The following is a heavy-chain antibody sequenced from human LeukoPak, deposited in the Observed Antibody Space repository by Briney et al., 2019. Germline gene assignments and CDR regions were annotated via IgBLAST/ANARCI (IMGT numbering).Heavy chain of an antibody. Sequence: SETLSLTCTVSGGSISSSSYYWGWIRQPPGKGLEWIGSIYYSGSTYYNPSLKSRVTISVDTSKNQFSLELSSVTAADTAVYYCARLQTYVAAAIDYWGQGTLVTVSS. V-gene: IGHV4-39*01. CDR3: ARLQTYVAAAIDY. D-gene: IGHD6-13*01. CDR2: IYYSGST. CDR1: GGSISSSSYY. J-gene: IGHJ4*02.